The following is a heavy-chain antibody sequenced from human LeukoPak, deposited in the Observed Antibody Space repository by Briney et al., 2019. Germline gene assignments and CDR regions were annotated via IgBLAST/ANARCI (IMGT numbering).Heavy chain of an antibody. V-gene: IGHV3-30-3*01. CDR3: ARDPGGSYTFDY. CDR1: GFTFSSYA. Sequence: PGGSLRLSCAASGFTFSSYAMNWVGQAPGKGREGVAVISYDGSNKYYADSVKGRFTISRDNSKNTLYLQMNSLRAEDTAVYYCARDPGGSYTFDYWGQGTLVTVSS. D-gene: IGHD1-26*01. CDR2: ISYDGSNK. J-gene: IGHJ4*02.